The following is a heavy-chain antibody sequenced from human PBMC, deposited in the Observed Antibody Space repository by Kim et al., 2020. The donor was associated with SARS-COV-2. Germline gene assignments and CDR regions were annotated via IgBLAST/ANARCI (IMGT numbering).Heavy chain of an antibody. Sequence: GGSLRLSCAASGFTFSSYGMHWVRQAPGKGLEWVAVISYDGSNKYYADSVKGRFTISRDNSKNTLYLPMNSLRAEDTPVYYCAKASAAVYFDWSPPQWGFDYWGQGALVTVSS. CDR2: ISYDGSNK. CDR3: AKASAAVYFDWSPPQWGFDY. J-gene: IGHJ4*02. D-gene: IGHD3-9*01. V-gene: IGHV3-30*18. CDR1: GFTFSSYG.